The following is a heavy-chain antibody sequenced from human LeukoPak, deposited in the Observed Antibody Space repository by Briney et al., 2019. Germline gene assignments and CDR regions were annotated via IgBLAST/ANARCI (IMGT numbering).Heavy chain of an antibody. Sequence: SETLSLTCAVYGGSFSGYYWSWTRQPPGKGLEWIGEINHSGSTNYNPSLKSRVTISVDTSKNQFSLKLSSVTAADTAVYYCARGNYDLNYYFDYWGQGTLVTVSS. D-gene: IGHD3-3*01. J-gene: IGHJ4*02. V-gene: IGHV4-34*01. CDR1: GGSFSGYY. CDR2: INHSGST. CDR3: ARGNYDLNYYFDY.